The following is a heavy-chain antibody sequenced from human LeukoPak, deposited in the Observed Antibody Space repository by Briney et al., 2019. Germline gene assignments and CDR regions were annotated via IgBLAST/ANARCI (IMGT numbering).Heavy chain of an antibody. Sequence: PGGSPRLSCAASGFTFSSYWMSWVRQAPGKGLEWVANIKQDGSEKYYVDSVKGRFTISRDNAKNSLYLQMNSLRAEDTAVYYCARDSKMGVLLWGYFDYWGQGTLVTVSS. CDR3: ARDSKMGVLLWGYFDY. D-gene: IGHD3-10*01. CDR2: IKQDGSEK. V-gene: IGHV3-7*01. CDR1: GFTFSSYW. J-gene: IGHJ4*02.